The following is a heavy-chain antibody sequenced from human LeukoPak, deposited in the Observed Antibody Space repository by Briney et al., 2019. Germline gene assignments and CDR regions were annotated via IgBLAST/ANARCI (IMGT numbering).Heavy chain of an antibody. CDR1: GFTFNNYG. V-gene: IGHV3-33*01. D-gene: IGHD5-12*01. J-gene: IGHJ4*02. CDR3: ARDRGLYSGYDLSYFDY. Sequence: PGGSLRLSCAASGFTFNNYGMHWVRQAPGKGLEWVAVSWFDGSNKYYTDSVKGRFTISRGNSKNTLYLQMNSLRAEDTAVYYCARDRGLYSGYDLSYFDYWGQGTLVTVSS. CDR2: SWFDGSNK.